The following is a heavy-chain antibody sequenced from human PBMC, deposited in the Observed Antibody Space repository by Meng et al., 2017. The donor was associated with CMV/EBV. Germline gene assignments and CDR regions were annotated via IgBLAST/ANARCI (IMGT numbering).Heavy chain of an antibody. CDR3: ARFVGYCSSTSCYPKRGLVDY. D-gene: IGHD2-2*01. J-gene: IGHJ4*02. V-gene: IGHV1-2*02. CDR2: INPNSGGT. Sequence: VSVKVSCKASGYTFTGYYMHWVRQAPGQGLEWMGWINPNSGGTNYAQKFQGRVTMTRDTSISTAYMELSRLRSDDTAVYYCARFVGYCSSTSCYPKRGLVDYWGQGTLVTVSS. CDR1: GYTFTGYY.